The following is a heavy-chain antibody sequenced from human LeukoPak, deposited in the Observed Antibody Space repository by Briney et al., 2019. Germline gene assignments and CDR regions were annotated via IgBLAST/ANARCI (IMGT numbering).Heavy chain of an antibody. V-gene: IGHV3-23*01. CDR1: GFTFDDYG. J-gene: IGHJ6*03. CDR3: AKTYSSSRAHYYYYYYMDV. CDR2: ISGSGGST. D-gene: IGHD6-13*01. Sequence: GGSLRLSCAASGFTFDDYGMSWVRQAPGKGLEWVSAISGSGGSTFYADSVQGRFTISRDNSKNTLYLQMNSLRAEDTAVYYCAKTYSSSRAHYYYYYYMDVWGKGTTVTISS.